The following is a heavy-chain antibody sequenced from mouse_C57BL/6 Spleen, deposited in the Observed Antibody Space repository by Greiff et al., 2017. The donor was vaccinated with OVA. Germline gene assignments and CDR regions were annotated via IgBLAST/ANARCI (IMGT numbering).Heavy chain of an antibody. CDR3: ATYDYDGGYAMDY. CDR1: GYTFTSYW. V-gene: IGHV1-53*01. D-gene: IGHD2-4*01. Sequence: QVQLQQPGTELVKPGASVKLSCKASGYTFTSYWMHWVKQRPGQGLEWIGNINPSTGGTNYNEKFKSKATLTVDKSSSTAYMQLSSLTSEDSAVYYCATYDYDGGYAMDYWGQGTSVTVSS. J-gene: IGHJ4*01. CDR2: INPSTGGT.